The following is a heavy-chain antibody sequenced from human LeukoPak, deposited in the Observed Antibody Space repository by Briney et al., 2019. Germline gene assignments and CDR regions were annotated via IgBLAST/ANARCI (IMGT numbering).Heavy chain of an antibody. Sequence: GASVKVSCKASGYTFTSYGISWVRQAPGQGLEWMGWISAYNGNTNYAQKLQGRVTMTTDTSTSTAYMELRSLRSDDTAVYYCARDQVGIAAGDYYYMDVWGKGTTVTVSS. CDR3: ARDQVGIAAGDYYYMDV. J-gene: IGHJ6*03. CDR2: ISAYNGNT. V-gene: IGHV1-18*01. D-gene: IGHD6-13*01. CDR1: GYTFTSYG.